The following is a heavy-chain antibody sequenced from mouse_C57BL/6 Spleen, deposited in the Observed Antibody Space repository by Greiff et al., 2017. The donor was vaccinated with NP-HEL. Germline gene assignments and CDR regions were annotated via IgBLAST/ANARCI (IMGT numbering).Heavy chain of an antibody. V-gene: IGHV1-82*01. CDR2: IYPGDGDT. CDR3: ARSLFFTTVVANYYAMDY. CDR1: GYAFSSSW. Sequence: QVQLQQSGPELVKPGASVKISCKASGYAFSSSWMNWVKQRPGKGLEWIGRIYPGDGDTNYNGKFKGKATLTADKSSSTAYMQLSSLTSEDSAVYFCARSLFFTTVVANYYAMDYWGQGTSVTVSS. D-gene: IGHD1-1*01. J-gene: IGHJ4*01.